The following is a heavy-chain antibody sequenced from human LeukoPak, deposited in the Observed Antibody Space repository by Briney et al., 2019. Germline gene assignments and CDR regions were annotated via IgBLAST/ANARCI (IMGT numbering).Heavy chain of an antibody. CDR3: AIYPTHIRYIVATM. CDR1: GFTFSDYY. V-gene: IGHV3-11*01. D-gene: IGHD5-12*01. CDR2: ISSSGSTI. Sequence: GGSLRLSCAASGFTFSDYYMSWIRQAPGKGLEWVSYISSSGSTIYYADSVNGLFTISRDNAKNSLYLQLNRLRAEDTAVYYCAIYPTHIRYIVATMWGQGTLVTVSS. J-gene: IGHJ4*02.